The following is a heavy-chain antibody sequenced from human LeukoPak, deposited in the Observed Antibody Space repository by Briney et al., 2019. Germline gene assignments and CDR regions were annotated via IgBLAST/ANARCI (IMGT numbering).Heavy chain of an antibody. J-gene: IGHJ4*02. Sequence: SETLSLTCAVYGGSFSGYYWSWIRQPPGKGLEWVGEINHSGSTNYNPSLKSRVTISVDTSKNQFSLKLSSVTAADTAVYYCARGVVFDYWGQGTLVTVSS. CDR3: ARGVVFDY. CDR1: GGSFSGYY. D-gene: IGHD3-16*02. CDR2: INHSGST. V-gene: IGHV4-34*01.